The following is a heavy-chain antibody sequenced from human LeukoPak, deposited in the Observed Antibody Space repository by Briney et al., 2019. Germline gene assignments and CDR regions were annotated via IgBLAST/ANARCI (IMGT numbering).Heavy chain of an antibody. CDR3: AKDEGGITMIEPNYYFDY. D-gene: IGHD3-22*01. J-gene: IGHJ4*02. CDR1: GFTFNRYA. CDR2: IRYGGSDK. Sequence: GGSLRLSCAASGFTFNRYAMHWVRQAPGKGLEWVAFIRYGGSDKYYADSVKGRFTISRDNSKNTLYLQMNSLRAEDTAVYYCAKDEGGITMIEPNYYFDYWGQGTLVTVST. V-gene: IGHV3-30*02.